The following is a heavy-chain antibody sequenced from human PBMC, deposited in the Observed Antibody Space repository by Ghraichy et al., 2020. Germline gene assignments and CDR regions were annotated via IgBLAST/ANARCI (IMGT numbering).Heavy chain of an antibody. V-gene: IGHV1-18*01. J-gene: IGHJ4*02. D-gene: IGHD3-3*01. Sequence: ASVKVSCKTSGYTFTSYGISWVRQAPGQGLEWLGWISAYNGNTNYAQNLQGRVTMTTDTSTSTAYMELRSLRSDDTAVYYCARDFPIFGVVITSAAREYFDYWGQGTRVTVSS. CDR2: ISAYNGNT. CDR3: ARDFPIFGVVITSAAREYFDY. CDR1: GYTFTSYG.